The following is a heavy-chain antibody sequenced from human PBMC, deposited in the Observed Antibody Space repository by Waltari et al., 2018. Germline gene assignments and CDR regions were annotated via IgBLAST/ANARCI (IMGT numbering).Heavy chain of an antibody. J-gene: IGHJ4*02. V-gene: IGHV1-2*06. CDR2: INPNSGGT. Sequence: QVQLVQSGAEVKKPGASGKVSCKAAGYTLTGYYMHWVGQAPGQGLEWMGRINPNSGGTNYAQKFQGRVTMTRDTSIITAYMELSRLRSDDTAVYYCARGGYCGGDCGDYWCQGTLVTVSS. CDR1: GYTLTGYY. CDR3: ARGGYCGGDCGDY. D-gene: IGHD2-21*01.